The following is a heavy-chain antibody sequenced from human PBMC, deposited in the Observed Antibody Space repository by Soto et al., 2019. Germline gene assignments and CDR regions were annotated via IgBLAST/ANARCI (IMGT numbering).Heavy chain of an antibody. CDR3: ATISPYDMDV. CDR1: GYTFTTYA. CDR2: INAGNGNT. Sequence: RASVKVSCKASGYTFTTYAMHWVRQAPGQRLEWMGWINAGNGNTKYSQRFQGRVTITRDTSTSTAYMELSSLRSEDTAVYYCATISPYDMDVWGQGTTVTV. J-gene: IGHJ6*02. D-gene: IGHD3-3*02. V-gene: IGHV1-3*01.